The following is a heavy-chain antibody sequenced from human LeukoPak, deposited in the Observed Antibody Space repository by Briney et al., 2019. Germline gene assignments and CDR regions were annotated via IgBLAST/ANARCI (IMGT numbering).Heavy chain of an antibody. V-gene: IGHV1-2*02. CDR1: GGTFSSYA. CDR2: INPNSGGT. D-gene: IGHD6-13*01. CDR3: ARGVEYSSSNPYYFGY. J-gene: IGHJ4*02. Sequence: ASVKVSCKASGGTFSSYAISWVRQAPGQGLEWMGWINPNSGGTNYAQKFQGRVTMTRDTSISTAYMELSRLRSDDTAVYYCARGVEYSSSNPYYFGYWGQGTLVTVSS.